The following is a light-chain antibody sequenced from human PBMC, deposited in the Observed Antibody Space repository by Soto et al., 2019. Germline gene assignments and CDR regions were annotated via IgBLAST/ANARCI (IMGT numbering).Light chain of an antibody. V-gene: IGLV1-47*01. J-gene: IGLJ1*01. CDR3: AAWDDSLRGYYV. CDR1: SSNIGSNY. Sequence: QSVLTQPPSASGTPGQRVTISCSGSSSNIGSNYVYWYQQLPGTAPKLLIYRNNQRPSGVPDRFSGSKSGTSASLAISGLRSEDEADNYSAAWDDSLRGYYVFGTGTKVPV. CDR2: RNN.